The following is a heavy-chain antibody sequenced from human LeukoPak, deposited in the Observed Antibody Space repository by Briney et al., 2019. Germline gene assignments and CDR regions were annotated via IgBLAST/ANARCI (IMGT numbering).Heavy chain of an antibody. V-gene: IGHV2-70*04. D-gene: IGHD2-15*01. CDR3: ARGPRGYCSGDSCRTTHFDY. Sequence: SGPTLVNPTQTLTLTCTFSGFSLSAIGMRVSWIRRPPGKALEWLARIDWDDDKFYSTSLKTRLTISKDTSKNQVVLTMTNMDPVDTATYHCARGPRGYCSGDSCRTTHFDYWGQGTLVTVSS. CDR2: IDWDDDK. CDR1: GFSLSAIGMR. J-gene: IGHJ4*02.